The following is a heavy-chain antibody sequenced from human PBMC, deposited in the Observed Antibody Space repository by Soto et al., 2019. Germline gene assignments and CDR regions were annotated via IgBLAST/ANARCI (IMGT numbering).Heavy chain of an antibody. CDR3: ARDIGGSGSYYNGPIDY. Sequence: QVQLVESGGGVVQPGRSLRLSCAASGFTFSSYAMHWVRQAPGKGLEWVAVISYDGSNKYYADSVKGRFTISRDNSKNTLYLQMNSLRDEDTAVYYCARDIGGSGSYYNGPIDYWGQGTMVTVSS. V-gene: IGHV3-30-3*01. CDR2: ISYDGSNK. CDR1: GFTFSSYA. D-gene: IGHD3-10*01. J-gene: IGHJ4*02.